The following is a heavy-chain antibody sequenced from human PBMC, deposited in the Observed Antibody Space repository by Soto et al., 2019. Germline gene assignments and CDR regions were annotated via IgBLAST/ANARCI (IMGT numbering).Heavy chain of an antibody. Sequence: PGGSLRLSCAASGFTFSSYWMSWVRQAPGKGLEWVANIKQDGSEKYYVDSVKGRFTISRDNAKNSLYLQMNSLRAEDAAVYYCAREMMYYDSSGYYSGWFDPWGQGTLVTVSS. V-gene: IGHV3-7*03. D-gene: IGHD3-22*01. J-gene: IGHJ5*02. CDR3: AREMMYYDSSGYYSGWFDP. CDR1: GFTFSSYW. CDR2: IKQDGSEK.